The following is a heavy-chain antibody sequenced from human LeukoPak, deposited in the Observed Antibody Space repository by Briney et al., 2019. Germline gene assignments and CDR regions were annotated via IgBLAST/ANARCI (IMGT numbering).Heavy chain of an antibody. V-gene: IGHV3-21*01. CDR3: ARDGPYSDSWSGPFAFDM. J-gene: IGHJ3*02. CDR1: GFTSSTYF. D-gene: IGHD3-3*01. Sequence: GGSLRLSCAASGFTSSTYFMNWVRQAPGKGLEWVSSISTLSTYTHYADSVKGRFTVSRDNAKNSLYLQMNSLRAEDTAVYYCARDGPYSDSWSGPFAFDMWGQGTMVTVSS. CDR2: ISTLSTYT.